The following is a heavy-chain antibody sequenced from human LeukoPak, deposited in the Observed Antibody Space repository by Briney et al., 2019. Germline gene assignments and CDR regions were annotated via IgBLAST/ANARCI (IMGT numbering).Heavy chain of an antibody. J-gene: IGHJ6*04. CDR1: GFTLRDHT. CDR2: IHSGGRA. D-gene: IGHD3-10*01. Sequence: GGSLRLSCAAPGFTLRDHTMNWVRRSRGEGVQWVSVIHSGGRAYYADSVKGRFTTSRANSKNTLDLQMNSLSVEDTAVYYCVGVETITMVRGASGDVWGKGTTVTVSS. V-gene: IGHV3-66*02. CDR3: VGVETITMVRGASGDV.